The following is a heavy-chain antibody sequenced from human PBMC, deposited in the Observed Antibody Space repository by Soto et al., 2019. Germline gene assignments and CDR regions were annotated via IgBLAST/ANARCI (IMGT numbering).Heavy chain of an antibody. Sequence: QVQLVQSGAEVKKPGASVKVSCKATGYTFTSYAMHWVRQAPGQRLEWMGWINAGNGNTKYSQKFQGRVTITRDTSASTAYMELSSLRSEDTAVYYCARDMGFGLSDYWGQGTLVTVSS. D-gene: IGHD3-10*01. CDR2: INAGNGNT. V-gene: IGHV1-3*01. J-gene: IGHJ4*02. CDR1: GYTFTSYA. CDR3: ARDMGFGLSDY.